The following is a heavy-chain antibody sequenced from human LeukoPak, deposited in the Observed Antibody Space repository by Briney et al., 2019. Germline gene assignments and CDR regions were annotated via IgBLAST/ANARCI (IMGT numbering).Heavy chain of an antibody. J-gene: IGHJ4*02. CDR3: ARDLVFWPTYFDY. Sequence: PGGSLRLSCAASGFTFSSYGMHWVRQAPGKGLEWVAVIWYDGSNKYYADSVKGRFTISRDNSKNMLYLQMNSLRAEDTAVYYCARDLVFWPTYFDYWGQGTLVTVSS. CDR1: GFTFSSYG. D-gene: IGHD3-3*01. CDR2: IWYDGSNK. V-gene: IGHV3-33*01.